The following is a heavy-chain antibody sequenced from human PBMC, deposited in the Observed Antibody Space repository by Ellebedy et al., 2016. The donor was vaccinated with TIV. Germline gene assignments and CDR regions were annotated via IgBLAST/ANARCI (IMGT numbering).Heavy chain of an antibody. Sequence: GESLKISCAASGFTFSSYAMSWVRQAPGKGLEWVANIKQDGSAKYYVDSVKGRFTISRDNAKNSLYLQMDSLRAEDTAVYYCARWYDDSWTGYYSWGQGTLVTVSS. J-gene: IGHJ4*02. CDR1: GFTFSSYA. V-gene: IGHV3-7*02. CDR3: ARWYDDSWTGYYS. D-gene: IGHD3-3*01. CDR2: IKQDGSAK.